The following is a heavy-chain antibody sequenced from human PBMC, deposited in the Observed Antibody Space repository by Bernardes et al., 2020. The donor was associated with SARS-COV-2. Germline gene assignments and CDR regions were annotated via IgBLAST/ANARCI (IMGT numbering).Heavy chain of an antibody. CDR3: ARDAYCSGGSCVGLHYYGMDV. CDR1: GFTFSDYY. V-gene: IGHV3-11*06. CDR2: ISSSSSYT. J-gene: IGHJ6*02. D-gene: IGHD2-15*01. Sequence: GGSLRLSCAASGFTFSDYYMSWIRQAPGKGLEWVSYISSSSSYTNYADSVKGRFTISRDNAKNSLYLQMNSLRAEDTAVYYCARDAYCSGGSCVGLHYYGMDVWGQGTTVTVSS.